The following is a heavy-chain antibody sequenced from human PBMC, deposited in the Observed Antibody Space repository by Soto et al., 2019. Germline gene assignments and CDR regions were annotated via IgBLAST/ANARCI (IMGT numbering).Heavy chain of an antibody. CDR1: GGSISSAAYC. J-gene: IGHJ4*02. Sequence: QVQLQESGPRLVSPSQTLSLTCTVSGGSISSAAYCWSWIRQSPDKGLEWIGHIYDGGTTYSSPSLKGXXTXSXXTSATQFSLKLSSVSAADTAVYYCARGPSGDKIDYWGQGIQVTVSS. CDR2: IYDGGTT. CDR3: ARGPSGDKIDY. D-gene: IGHD7-27*01. V-gene: IGHV4-30-4*01.